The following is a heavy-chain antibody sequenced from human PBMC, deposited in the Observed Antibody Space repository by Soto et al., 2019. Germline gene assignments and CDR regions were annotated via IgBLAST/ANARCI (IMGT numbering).Heavy chain of an antibody. Sequence: QVQLVQSGAEVKQPGASVKLSCKASGYMFTNHAIHWVRQAPGRRLEWLGWINAANGDTRSSVTFHGRVTITRGTPATTAYMDLSSLNSEDTAVYYCAKSGARRPGNWFDSSGQGTLVTVSS. J-gene: IGHJ5*01. CDR3: AKSGARRPGNWFDS. CDR2: INAANGDT. CDR1: GYMFTNHA. V-gene: IGHV1-3*01. D-gene: IGHD3-10*01.